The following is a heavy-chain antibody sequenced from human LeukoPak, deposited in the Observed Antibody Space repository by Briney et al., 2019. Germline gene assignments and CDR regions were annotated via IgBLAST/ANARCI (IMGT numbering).Heavy chain of an antibody. D-gene: IGHD1-26*01. J-gene: IGHJ6*03. CDR3: ARHRGEWELSPYYYYYMDV. CDR2: IYPGDSDT. Sequence: SGESLKISCKGSGYSFTSYWIGWVRQMPGKGLEWMGIIYPGDSDTRYSPSFQGQVTISADKSISTAYLQWSSLKASDTAMYYCARHRGEWELSPYYYYYMDVWGKGTTVTVSS. V-gene: IGHV5-51*01. CDR1: GYSFTSYW.